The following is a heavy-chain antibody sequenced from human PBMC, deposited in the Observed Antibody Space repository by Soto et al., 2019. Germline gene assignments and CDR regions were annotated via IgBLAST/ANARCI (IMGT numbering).Heavy chain of an antibody. CDR2: IKQDGSEK. CDR1: GFTFSSYW. CDR3: VRETRIAAAVSWFVP. D-gene: IGHD6-13*01. V-gene: IGHV3-7*01. Sequence: PGGSLRLSCAASGFTFSSYWMSWVRQAPGKGLEWVANIKQDGSEKYYVDSVKGRFTISRDNAKNSLYLQMNSLRAEDTAVYYCVRETRIAAAVSWFVPWGQGTVVTVSS. J-gene: IGHJ5*02.